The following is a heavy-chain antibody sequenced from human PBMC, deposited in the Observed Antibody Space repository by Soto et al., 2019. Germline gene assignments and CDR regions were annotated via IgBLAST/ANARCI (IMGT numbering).Heavy chain of an antibody. V-gene: IGHV3-66*01. D-gene: IGHD2-2*01. CDR3: ASFGGYCSSTSCYPRGSYYYYYYMDV. CDR1: GFTVSSNY. CDR2: IYSGGST. Sequence: HPGGSLRLSCAASGFTVSSNYMSWVRQAPGKGLEWVSVIYSGGSTYYADSVKGRFTISRDNSKNTLYLQMNSLRAEDTAVYYCASFGGYCSSTSCYPRGSYYYYYYMDVWGKGTTVTVSS. J-gene: IGHJ6*03.